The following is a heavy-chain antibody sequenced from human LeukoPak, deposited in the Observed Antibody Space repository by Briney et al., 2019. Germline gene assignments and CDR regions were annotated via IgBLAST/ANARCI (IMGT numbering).Heavy chain of an antibody. V-gene: IGHV4-39*01. D-gene: IGHD2-21*02. CDR2: IYDDGRT. Sequence: PSETLSLTCTVSGGSISSRGYYWVWIRQPPGEGLEWVGSIYDDGRTYSSSSLKSRVTISVDTSKNQFSLKLSSVTASDSAVYYCARRGLTVPASWGQGTLVTVSS. CDR1: GGSISSRGYY. J-gene: IGHJ4*02. CDR3: ARRGLTVPAS.